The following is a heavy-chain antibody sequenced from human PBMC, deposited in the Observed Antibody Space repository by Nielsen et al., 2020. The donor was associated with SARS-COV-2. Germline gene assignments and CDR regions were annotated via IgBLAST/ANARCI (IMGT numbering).Heavy chain of an antibody. V-gene: IGHV4-30-2*01. Sequence: SETLSLTCAASGGSISSGGYSWSWIRHPPGKGLEWIGYIYHSGRTYYNPSLKSRVTISVDRSKNQFSLKLSSVTAADTAVYYCARGGRITFGGADDAFDIWGQGTMVTVSS. D-gene: IGHD3-16*01. CDR1: GGSISSGGYS. CDR3: ARGGRITFGGADDAFDI. J-gene: IGHJ3*02. CDR2: IYHSGRT.